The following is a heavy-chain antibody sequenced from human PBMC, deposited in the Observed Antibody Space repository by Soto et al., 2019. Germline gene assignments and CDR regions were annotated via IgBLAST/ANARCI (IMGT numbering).Heavy chain of an antibody. Sequence: XGSLRLSCAASGFTFSSYAMSWVRQAPGKGLEWVSAISGSGGSTYYADSVKGRFTISRDNSKNTLYLQMNSLRAEDTAVYYCAKDRAQWLVRGGMDVWGQGTTVTVSS. CDR2: ISGSGGST. CDR1: GFTFSSYA. D-gene: IGHD6-19*01. J-gene: IGHJ6*02. CDR3: AKDRAQWLVRGGMDV. V-gene: IGHV3-23*01.